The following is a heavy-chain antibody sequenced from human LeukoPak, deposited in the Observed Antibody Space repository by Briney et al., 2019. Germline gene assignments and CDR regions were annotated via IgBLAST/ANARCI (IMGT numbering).Heavy chain of an antibody. CDR3: ADVVVVAATPGYFQH. D-gene: IGHD2-15*01. Sequence: SETLSLTCTVSGGSISSYYWSWIRQPPGKGLEFIGYIYYSGSTNYKPSLKSRVTISVDTSKNQFSLKLSSVTAADTAVYYCADVVVVAATPGYFQHWGQGTLATVS. J-gene: IGHJ1*01. CDR2: IYYSGST. V-gene: IGHV4-59*01. CDR1: GGSISSYY.